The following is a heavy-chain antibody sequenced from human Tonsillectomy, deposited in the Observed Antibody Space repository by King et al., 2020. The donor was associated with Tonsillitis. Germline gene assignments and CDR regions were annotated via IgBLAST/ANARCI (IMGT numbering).Heavy chain of an antibody. CDR3: ARGLYCRGGRCDYYYGMDV. CDR1: GFTFSDYY. Sequence: VQLVESGGGLVKPGGSLRLSFAASGFTFSDYYRAWIRQAPGKGLEWVSYIGGGGSSIYYADSVKGRFTISRDNAKNSLFLQMHSLRAEDTAVYYCARGLYCRGGRCDYYYGMDVWGQGTTVTVSS. D-gene: IGHD2-15*01. V-gene: IGHV3-11*01. CDR2: IGGGGSSI. J-gene: IGHJ6*01.